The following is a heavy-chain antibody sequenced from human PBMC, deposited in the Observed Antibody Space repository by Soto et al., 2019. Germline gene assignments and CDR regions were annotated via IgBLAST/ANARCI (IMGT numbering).Heavy chain of an antibody. J-gene: IGHJ4*02. CDR3: TRPFLADYFDS. Sequence: GGSLRLSCAASGFTFSSYWMHWVRQAPGKGLVWVSHINSDGSSTTYADSVKGRFTISRDNAKNTLYLQMNSLRAEDTAVYYCTRPFLADYFDSWGQGTLVTVSS. V-gene: IGHV3-74*01. CDR1: GFTFSSYW. CDR2: INSDGSST.